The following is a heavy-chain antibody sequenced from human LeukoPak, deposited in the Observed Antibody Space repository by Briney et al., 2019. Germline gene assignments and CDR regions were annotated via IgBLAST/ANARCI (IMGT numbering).Heavy chain of an antibody. Sequence: SETLSLTCTVSDGSISSYYWSWIRQPPGKGLEWIGHIYDSGSTNYNPSLKSRVTISADTSKNQFSLKLSSVTAADTAVYYCATLGIGLLRDYWGQGTLVTVSS. V-gene: IGHV4-59*01. CDR3: ATLGIGLLRDY. CDR2: IYDSGST. J-gene: IGHJ4*02. D-gene: IGHD3-10*01. CDR1: DGSISSYY.